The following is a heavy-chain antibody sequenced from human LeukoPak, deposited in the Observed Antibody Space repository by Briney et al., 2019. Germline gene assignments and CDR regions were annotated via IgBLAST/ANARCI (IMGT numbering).Heavy chain of an antibody. CDR1: GYTFTSYG. CDR2: ISAYNGNT. J-gene: IGHJ6*03. Sequence: ASVKVSCKASGYTFTSYGISWVRQAPGQGLEWMGWISAYNGNTDYAQKLQGRVTMTTDTSTSTAYMELRSLRSDDTAVYYCARGDGDYYYYYYMDVWGKGTTVTVSS. CDR3: ARGDGDYYYYYYMDV. V-gene: IGHV1-18*01. D-gene: IGHD4-17*01.